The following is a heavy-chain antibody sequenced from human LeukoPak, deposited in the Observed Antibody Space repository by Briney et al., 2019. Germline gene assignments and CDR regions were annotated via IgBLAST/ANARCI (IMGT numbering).Heavy chain of an antibody. D-gene: IGHD3-22*01. V-gene: IGHV1-2*02. CDR2: INPNSGGT. J-gene: IGHJ4*02. CDR1: GYTFTGYY. CDR3: ARDRFYYYDSSGYYQLGY. Sequence: ASVKVSCKASGYTFTGYYMHWVRQAPGQGLEWMGWINPNSGGTNYAQKFQGRVTMTRGTSISTAYMELSRLRSDDTAVYYCARDRFYYYDSSGYYQLGYWGQGTLVTVSS.